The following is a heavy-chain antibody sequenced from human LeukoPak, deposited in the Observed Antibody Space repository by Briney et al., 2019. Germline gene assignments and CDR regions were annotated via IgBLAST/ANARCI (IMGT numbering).Heavy chain of an antibody. D-gene: IGHD1-26*01. CDR1: GFTFTHHA. Sequence: GSLRLSCAASGFTFTHHAMHWVRQASGKGLEWVAVIRHDGSGANYAESVKGRFTISRDNSKNTLYLQMNSLRVEDTAVYYCAKDLSGSWSWDYWGQGTLVTVSS. V-gene: IGHV3-30*02. CDR3: AKDLSGSWSWDY. CDR2: IRHDGSGA. J-gene: IGHJ4*02.